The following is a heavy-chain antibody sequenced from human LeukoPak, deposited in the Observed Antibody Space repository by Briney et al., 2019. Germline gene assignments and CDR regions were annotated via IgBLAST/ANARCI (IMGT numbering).Heavy chain of an antibody. V-gene: IGHV3-64D*06. J-gene: IGHJ4*02. CDR2: ISSDGGGT. CDR3: VRYTDSSYPE. CDR1: GFIFTPYA. Sequence: PGGSLRLSCSASGFIFTPYAMHWVRQAPGKGLEYVSAISSDGGGTYYTDSEKGRFTISRDNSKSTLYLQMSSLRPEDTAVYYCVRYTDSSYPEWGQGTLVTVSS. D-gene: IGHD1-14*01.